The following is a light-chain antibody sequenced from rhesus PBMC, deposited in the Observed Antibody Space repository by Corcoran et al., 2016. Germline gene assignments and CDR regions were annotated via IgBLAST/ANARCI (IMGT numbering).Light chain of an antibody. CDR3: WLYYSGADV. CDR1: AGAVTGSHY. V-gene: IGLV7-88*01. Sequence: QAVVTQEPSLTVSPGGTVTLTCGSSAGAVTGSHYPYWFQQKPGQAPRTLIYDTSNKLSWTPARFSGSLLGGKAALTLSGAQPEDEAEYYCWLYYSGADVFGSGTKLTVL. CDR2: DTS. J-gene: IGLJ6*01.